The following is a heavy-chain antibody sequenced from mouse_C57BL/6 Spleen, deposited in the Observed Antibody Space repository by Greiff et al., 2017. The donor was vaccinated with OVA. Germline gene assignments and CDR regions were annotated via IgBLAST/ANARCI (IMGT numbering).Heavy chain of an antibody. Sequence: EVQLQESGPGLVKPSQSLSLTCSVTGYSITSGYYWNWIRQFPGNKLEWMGYISYDGSNNYNPSLKNRISITRDTSKNQFFLKLNSVTTEDTATYYCAREDGNYYVYFDYWGQGTTLTVSS. CDR2: ISYDGSN. D-gene: IGHD2-1*01. J-gene: IGHJ2*01. CDR3: AREDGNYYVYFDY. V-gene: IGHV3-6*01. CDR1: GYSITSGYY.